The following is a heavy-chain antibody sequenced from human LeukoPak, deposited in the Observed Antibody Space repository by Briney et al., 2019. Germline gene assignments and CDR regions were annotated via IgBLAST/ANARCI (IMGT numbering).Heavy chain of an antibody. CDR1: GGSISSSSYY. Sequence: PSETLSPTCTVSGGSISSSSYYWGWIRQPPGKGLEWIGSIYYSGSTYYNPSLKSRVTISVDTSKNQFSLKLSSVTAADTAVYYCASHSGYYYFGYWGQGTLVTVSS. CDR3: ASHSGYYYFGY. J-gene: IGHJ4*02. CDR2: IYYSGST. V-gene: IGHV4-39*07. D-gene: IGHD3-22*01.